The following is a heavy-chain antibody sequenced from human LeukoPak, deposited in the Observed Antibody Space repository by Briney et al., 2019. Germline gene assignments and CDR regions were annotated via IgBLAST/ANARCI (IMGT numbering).Heavy chain of an antibody. D-gene: IGHD6-13*01. Sequence: SETLSLTCAVYGGSFSGYYWSWIRQPPGKGLEWIGEINHSGSTNYNPSLKSRVTISVDTSKNQFSLKLSSVTAADTAVYYCARAGKKQLVRYWLDPWGQGTLVTVSS. V-gene: IGHV4-34*01. J-gene: IGHJ5*02. CDR1: GGSFSGYY. CDR2: INHSGST. CDR3: ARAGKKQLVRYWLDP.